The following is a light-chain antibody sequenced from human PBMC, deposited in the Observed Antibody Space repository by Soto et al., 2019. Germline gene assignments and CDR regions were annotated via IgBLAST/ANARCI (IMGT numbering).Light chain of an antibody. V-gene: IGKV3-20*01. CDR2: GAS. J-gene: IGKJ2*01. Sequence: EIVLTHSPGTLSLSPGERATLSCRARQSFSSSYLAWYQQKPGQAPRLLIYGASSRATGIPDRFSGSGSGTDFTLTISRLEPEDFAVYYCQQYGSSPSYTFGQGTKLEIK. CDR3: QQYGSSPSYT. CDR1: QSFSSSY.